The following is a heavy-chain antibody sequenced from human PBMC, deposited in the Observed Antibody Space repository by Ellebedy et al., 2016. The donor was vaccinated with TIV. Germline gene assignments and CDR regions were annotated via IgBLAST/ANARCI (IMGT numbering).Heavy chain of an antibody. J-gene: IGHJ6*02. Sequence: GGSLRLSXAVSGFNFRSYAMTWVRQAPGKGLEWVSGLTGSAAASYYADSVKGRFTISRDNSKNTRYLQLRSLRVEDTAVYYCAKDRLSECSGSICNSHYYFYGMDFWGQGTTVTVSS. CDR2: LTGSAAAS. D-gene: IGHD2-15*01. V-gene: IGHV3-23*01. CDR1: GFNFRSYA. CDR3: AKDRLSECSGSICNSHYYFYGMDF.